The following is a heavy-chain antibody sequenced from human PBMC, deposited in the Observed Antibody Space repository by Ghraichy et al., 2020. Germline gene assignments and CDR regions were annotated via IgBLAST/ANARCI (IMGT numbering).Heavy chain of an antibody. CDR1: GFTFSSYG. CDR3: ARGNSIAARQYYYYMDV. D-gene: IGHD6-6*01. Sequence: GGSLRLSCAASGFTFSSYGMHWVRQAPGKGLEWVAVIWYDGSNKYYADSVKGRFTISRDNSKNTLYLQMNSLRAEDTAVYYCARGNSIAARQYYYYMDVWGKGTTVTVSS. V-gene: IGHV3-33*01. J-gene: IGHJ6*03. CDR2: IWYDGSNK.